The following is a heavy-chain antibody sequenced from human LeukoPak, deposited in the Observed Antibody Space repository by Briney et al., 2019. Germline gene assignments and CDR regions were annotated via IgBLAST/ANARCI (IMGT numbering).Heavy chain of an antibody. J-gene: IGHJ6*02. CDR3: ARDMTRGYYYGMDV. V-gene: IGHV1-18*01. CDR2: ISAYNGDT. Sequence: GASVKVSCKVSGYTFTSYGISWVRQAPGQGLEWLGWISAYNGDTNYAQKLQGRVTMTTDTSTSTAYMELRSLRSDDTAVYYCARDMTRGYYYGMDVWGQGTTVTVSS. CDR1: GYTFTSYG.